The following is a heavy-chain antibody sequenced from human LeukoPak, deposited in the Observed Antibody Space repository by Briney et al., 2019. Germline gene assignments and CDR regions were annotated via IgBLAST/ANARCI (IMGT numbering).Heavy chain of an antibody. D-gene: IGHD6-19*01. CDR1: GYTFTSYG. J-gene: IGHJ5*02. V-gene: IGHV1-18*01. CDR3: ARDLIGYSSGTNWFDP. Sequence: GASVKVSXKASGYTFTSYGISWVRQAPGQGLEWMGWISAYNGNTNYAQKLQGRVTMTTDTSTSTAYMELRSLRSDDTAVYYCARDLIGYSSGTNWFDPWGQGTLVTVSS. CDR2: ISAYNGNT.